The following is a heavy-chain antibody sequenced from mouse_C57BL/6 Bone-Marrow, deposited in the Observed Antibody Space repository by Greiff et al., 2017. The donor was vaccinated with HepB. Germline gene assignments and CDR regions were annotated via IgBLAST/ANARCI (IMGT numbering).Heavy chain of an antibody. CDR1: GFTFSSYA. Sequence: EVHLVESGGGLVKPGGSLKLSCAASGFTFSSYAMSWVRQTPEKRLEWVATISDGGSYTYYPDNVKGRFTISRDNAKNNLYLQMSHLKSEDTAMYYCARDYYGSSYGYYFDYWGQGTTLTVSS. V-gene: IGHV5-4*01. CDR2: ISDGGSYT. D-gene: IGHD1-1*01. J-gene: IGHJ2*01. CDR3: ARDYYGSSYGYYFDY.